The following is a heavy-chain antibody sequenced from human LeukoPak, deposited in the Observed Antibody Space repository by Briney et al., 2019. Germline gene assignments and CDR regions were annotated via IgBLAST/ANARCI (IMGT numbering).Heavy chain of an antibody. J-gene: IGHJ5*02. CDR2: IYYSGNT. CDR3: ARGSYVITTIVVVPNWFDP. Sequence: SETLPLTCTVSGGSINSGDYYWNWIRQHPGKGLEWIGYIYYSGNTYYNPSLKSRVTISLDTSKNQFSLKLSSVTAADTAVYYCARGSYVITTIVVVPNWFDPWGQGTLVTVSS. CDR1: GGSINSGDYY. D-gene: IGHD3-22*01. V-gene: IGHV4-31*03.